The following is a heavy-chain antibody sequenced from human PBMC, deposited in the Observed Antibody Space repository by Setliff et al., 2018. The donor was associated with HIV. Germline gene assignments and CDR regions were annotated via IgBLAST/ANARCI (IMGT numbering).Heavy chain of an antibody. V-gene: IGHV4-39*01. CDR3: ARGGASSKYFDS. CDR1: GGSISNSRYY. Sequence: TSETLSLTCTVSGGSISNSRYYWSWIRQPPGKGLEWIGSIYYSGSTYYNPSLKSRVTISVDTSKNQFSLKLSSVTAADAAVYYCARGGASSKYFDSWGQGTLVTVSS. J-gene: IGHJ4*02. CDR2: IYYSGST. D-gene: IGHD2-15*01.